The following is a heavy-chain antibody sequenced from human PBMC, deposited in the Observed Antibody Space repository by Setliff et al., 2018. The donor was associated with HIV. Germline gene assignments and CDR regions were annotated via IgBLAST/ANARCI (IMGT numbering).Heavy chain of an antibody. Sequence: GGSLRLSCAGSGFILSEYTISWVRQTPGKGPEWLSHITATSSSIYYADSVKGRFTISRDNARSTLYLQMNSLRVDDTAFYYCVRNFGTWGQGTLVTVSS. D-gene: IGHD3-16*01. V-gene: IGHV3-48*01. CDR2: ITATSSSI. J-gene: IGHJ4*02. CDR3: VRNFGT. CDR1: GFILSEYT.